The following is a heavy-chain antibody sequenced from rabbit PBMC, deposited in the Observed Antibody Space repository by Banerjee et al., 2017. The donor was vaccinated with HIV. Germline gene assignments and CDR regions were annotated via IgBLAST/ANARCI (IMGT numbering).Heavy chain of an antibody. CDR3: ARDFNL. V-gene: IGHV1S40*01. J-gene: IGHJ4*01. CDR2: IYTSSGNT. Sequence: QSLEESGGDLVKPGASLTLTCTASGFSFSSGYYMCWVRQAPGRGLEWIGCIYTSSGNTVYASWAKGRFTISKTSSTTVTLQMTSLTAADTATYFCARDFNLWGPGTLVTVS. CDR1: GFSFSSGYY.